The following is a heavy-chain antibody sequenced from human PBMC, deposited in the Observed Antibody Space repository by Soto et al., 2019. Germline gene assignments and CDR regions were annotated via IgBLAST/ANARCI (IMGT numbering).Heavy chain of an antibody. J-gene: IGHJ5*02. Sequence: QVQLVQSGAEVKKPGASVKVSCKASGYTFTSYAMHWVRQAPGQRLEWMGWINAGNGNTKYSQKFQGRVTITRDTSASTAYMELSSLRSEDTAVYYCAGDGTDFWSGYYTRGWFDPWGQGTLVTVSS. V-gene: IGHV1-3*01. CDR1: GYTFTSYA. CDR3: AGDGTDFWSGYYTRGWFDP. CDR2: INAGNGNT. D-gene: IGHD3-3*01.